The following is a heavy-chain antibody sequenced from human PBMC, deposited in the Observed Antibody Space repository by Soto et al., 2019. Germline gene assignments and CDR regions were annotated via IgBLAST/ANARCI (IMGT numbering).Heavy chain of an antibody. Sequence: ASVKVSCKASGYTFTSYGISWVRQAPGQGLEWMGWISAYNGNTNYAQKLQGRVTMTTDTSTSTAYMELRSLRSDDTAVYYCARGGIPIADNYYYGMDVWGQGTKVTVSS. CDR3: ARGGIPIADNYYYGMDV. J-gene: IGHJ6*02. D-gene: IGHD6-13*01. CDR2: ISAYNGNT. CDR1: GYTFTSYG. V-gene: IGHV1-18*01.